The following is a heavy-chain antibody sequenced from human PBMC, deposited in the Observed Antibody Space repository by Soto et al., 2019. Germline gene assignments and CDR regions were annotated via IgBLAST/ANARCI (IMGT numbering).Heavy chain of an antibody. V-gene: IGHV4-39*01. D-gene: IGHD3-10*01. CDR1: GGSISTSSYF. J-gene: IGHJ4*02. CDR2: VHHSGSA. Sequence: QLQLQESGPGLVKPSETLSLTCSVSGGSISTSSYFWGWIRQPPGKGLEWVGAVHHSGSANYRSSLQSRVTISVDTSQNQFSLRLRSVTAADTAVYYCARHRWGSGSYSGLLDFWGQG. CDR3: ARHRWGSGSYSGLLDF.